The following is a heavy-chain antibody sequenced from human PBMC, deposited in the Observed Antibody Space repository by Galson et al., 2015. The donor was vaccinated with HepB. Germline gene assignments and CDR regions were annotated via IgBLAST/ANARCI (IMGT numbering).Heavy chain of an antibody. D-gene: IGHD3-10*01. CDR3: ATAFRLPWISVSSGISYYYGMDV. Sequence: SVKVSCKASGGTFSSSTINWLRQAPGQGLEWMGRIVPALDSRKYSQKFQDRVTITADTSISTAHMVLSSLTPEDTAVYFCATAFRLPWISVSSGISYYYGMDVWGQGAAITVSS. V-gene: IGHV1-69*08. CDR2: IVPALDSR. J-gene: IGHJ6*02. CDR1: GGTFSSST.